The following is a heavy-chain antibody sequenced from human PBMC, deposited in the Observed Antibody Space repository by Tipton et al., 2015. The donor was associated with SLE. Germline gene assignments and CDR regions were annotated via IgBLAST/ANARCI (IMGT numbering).Heavy chain of an antibody. D-gene: IGHD3-22*01. Sequence: QVQLVQSGPEVKKPGSSVKVSCKASGGTFSSYAISWVRQAPGQGLEWMGGIIPIFGTANYAQKFQGRVTITTDESTSTAYMELSSLRSEDTAVYYCARENYYDSTPGWYFDYWGQGTLVTVSS. CDR1: GGTFSSYA. CDR3: ARENYYDSTPGWYFDY. V-gene: IGHV1-69*01. CDR2: IIPIFGTA. J-gene: IGHJ4*02.